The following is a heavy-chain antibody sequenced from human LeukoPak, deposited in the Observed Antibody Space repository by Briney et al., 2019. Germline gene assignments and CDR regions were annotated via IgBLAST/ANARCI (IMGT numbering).Heavy chain of an antibody. CDR2: ISGSSGST. V-gene: IGHV3-23*01. Sequence: PGGSLRLSCAASGFTFSSYAMSWVRQATGKGLEWVSAISGSSGSTYYADSVKGRFNISRDNSKNTLYLQMNSLRAEDTAVYYCARSGDFYLEVDYWGQGTLVTVSS. D-gene: IGHD3-3*01. CDR3: ARSGDFYLEVDY. CDR1: GFTFSSYA. J-gene: IGHJ4*02.